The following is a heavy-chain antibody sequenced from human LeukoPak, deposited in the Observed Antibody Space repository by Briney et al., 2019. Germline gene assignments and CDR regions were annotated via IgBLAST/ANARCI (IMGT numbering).Heavy chain of an antibody. V-gene: IGHV3-23*01. D-gene: IGHD6-13*01. CDR3: AKDSSSWCFGSVYDAFDI. CDR2: ISGSGGST. Sequence: PGGSLRLSCAASGFTFSSYGMSWVRQAPGKGLEWVSAISGSGGSTYYADSVKGRFTISRDNSKNTLYLQMNSLRAEDTAVYYCAKDSSSWCFGSVYDAFDIWGQGTMVTVSS. CDR1: GFTFSSYG. J-gene: IGHJ3*02.